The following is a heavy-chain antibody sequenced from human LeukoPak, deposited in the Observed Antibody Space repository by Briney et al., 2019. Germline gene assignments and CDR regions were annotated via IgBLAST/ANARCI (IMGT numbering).Heavy chain of an antibody. J-gene: IGHJ4*02. V-gene: IGHV1-18*01. CDR3: ARGGRSFTYYYDSSGLVPFDY. CDR2: ISAYNGNT. D-gene: IGHD3-22*01. CDR1: GYTFTSYG. Sequence: ASVKASCKASGYTFTSYGISWVRQAPGQGLEWMGWISAYNGNTNYSQKRQGRVTITTATSTGTAYMELRSLRSDDTAVYYCARGGRSFTYYYDSSGLVPFDYWGQGTLVTVSS.